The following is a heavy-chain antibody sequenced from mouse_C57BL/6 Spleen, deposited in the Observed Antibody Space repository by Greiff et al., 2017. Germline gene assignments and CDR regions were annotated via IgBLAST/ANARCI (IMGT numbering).Heavy chain of an antibody. J-gene: IGHJ3*01. Sequence: EVQLQQSGPELVKPGASVKISCKASGYTFTDYYMNWVKQSHGKSLEWIGDINPNNGGTSYNQKFKGKATLTVDKSSSTAYMELRSLTSEDSAVYYCARSGHLLWFAYWGQGTLVTVSA. CDR2: INPNNGGT. V-gene: IGHV1-26*01. D-gene: IGHD3-3*01. CDR1: GYTFTDYY. CDR3: ARSGHLLWFAY.